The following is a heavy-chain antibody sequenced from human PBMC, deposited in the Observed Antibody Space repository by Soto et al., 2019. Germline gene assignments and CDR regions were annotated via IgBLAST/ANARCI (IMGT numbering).Heavy chain of an antibody. CDR3: ARDLSYDILTGVFYYYYGMDV. J-gene: IGHJ6*02. V-gene: IGHV1-18*01. CDR1: GYTFTSYG. Sequence: QVQLVQSGAEVKKPGASVKVSCKASGYTFTSYGISWVRQAPGQGLEWMGWISAYNGNTNYAQKLQGRVTMTTDTSPSTAYMELRSLRSDDTAVYYCARDLSYDILTGVFYYYYGMDVWGQGTTVTVSS. CDR2: ISAYNGNT. D-gene: IGHD3-9*01.